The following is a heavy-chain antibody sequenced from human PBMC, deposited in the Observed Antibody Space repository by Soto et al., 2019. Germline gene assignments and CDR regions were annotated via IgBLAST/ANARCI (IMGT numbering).Heavy chain of an antibody. Sequence: EVQLLESGGGLVQPGGSLRLSCAASGFTFSSYTMSWVRQAPGKGLEWVSAISPSGGRTYYTDSVQGRLTISRDNSKNTLYLQMNSLRADDEAVYYCAKEYSTNFNVRGSDYWGQGTLVTVSS. CDR3: AKEYSTNFNVRGSDY. D-gene: IGHD2-2*01. V-gene: IGHV3-23*01. J-gene: IGHJ4*02. CDR2: ISPSGGRT. CDR1: GFTFSSYT.